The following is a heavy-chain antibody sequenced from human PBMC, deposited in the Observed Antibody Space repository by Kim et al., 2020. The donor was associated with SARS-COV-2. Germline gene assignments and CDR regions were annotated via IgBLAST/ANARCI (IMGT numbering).Heavy chain of an antibody. V-gene: IGHV3-23*01. CDR3: ANYGSGSYYWFDP. J-gene: IGHJ5*02. Sequence: YAESVKGRLTIPRDNSKNTLYLQMKSLRAEDTAVYYCANYGSGSYYWFDPWGQGTLVTVSS. D-gene: IGHD3-10*01.